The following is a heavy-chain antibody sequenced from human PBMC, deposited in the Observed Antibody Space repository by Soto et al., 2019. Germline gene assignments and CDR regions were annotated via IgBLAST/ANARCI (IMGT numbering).Heavy chain of an antibody. D-gene: IGHD2-15*01. CDR3: AKGGPDGFCSGGRCYFDY. V-gene: IGHV3-9*01. Sequence: EVQLVESGGGLVQPGRSLRLSCAASGFTFDDYAMHWVRRVPGKGLEWVSSISWNSNIIGYAYSVEGRFTISRDNAKNSLYLQMNSLRPEDTALYYCAKGGPDGFCSGGRCYFDYWGQGTLVTVSS. CDR2: ISWNSNII. CDR1: GFTFDDYA. J-gene: IGHJ4*02.